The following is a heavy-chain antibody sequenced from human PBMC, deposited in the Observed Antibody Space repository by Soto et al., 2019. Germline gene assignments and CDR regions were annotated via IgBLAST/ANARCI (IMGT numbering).Heavy chain of an antibody. V-gene: IGHV1-8*01. CDR3: AKLGSSSWSPHYYFDY. CDR1: GYPFTAFD. D-gene: IGHD2-2*01. CDR2: MNPSSGDS. Sequence: ASVKVSCKASGYPFTAFDINWVRQAAGQGLEWMGWMNPSSGDSAFAQRFQDRITMTRTTSISTAYMELNSLRAEDTAIYYCAKLGSSSWSPHYYFDYWGQGTLVTVSS. J-gene: IGHJ4*02.